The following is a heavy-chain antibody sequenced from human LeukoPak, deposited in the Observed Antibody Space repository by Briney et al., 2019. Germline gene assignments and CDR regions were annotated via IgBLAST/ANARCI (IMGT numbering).Heavy chain of an antibody. CDR1: GGSFSGYY. J-gene: IGHJ6*03. CDR3: ARVGGGYSSSWYTSGYYYYYMDV. CDR2: INHSGST. D-gene: IGHD6-13*01. Sequence: SETPSLTCAVYGGSFSGYYWSWIRQPPGKGLEWIGEINHSGSTNYNPSLKSRVTISVDTSKNQFSLKLSSVTAADTAVYYCARVGGGYSSSWYTSGYYYYYMDVWGKGTTVTVSS. V-gene: IGHV4-34*01.